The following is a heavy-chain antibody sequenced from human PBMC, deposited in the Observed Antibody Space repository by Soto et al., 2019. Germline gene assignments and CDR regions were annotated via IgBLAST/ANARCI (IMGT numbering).Heavy chain of an antibody. CDR3: ARDGEGY. Sequence: EVRLVESGGGFFQPGGSLRLSCAASDFTFSSNWMHWVRQVPGKGLVWVSRINTDGSETTYVDSVKGRFTISRDNAKNTLYLQMNSLRVEDTAVYYCARDGEGYWGQGTLVTVSS. D-gene: IGHD2-21*01. CDR1: DFTFSSNW. J-gene: IGHJ4*02. CDR2: INTDGSET. V-gene: IGHV3-74*01.